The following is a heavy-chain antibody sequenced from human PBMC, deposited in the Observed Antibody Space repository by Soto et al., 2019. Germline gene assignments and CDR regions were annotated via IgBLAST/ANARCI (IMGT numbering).Heavy chain of an antibody. D-gene: IGHD3-22*01. J-gene: IGHJ4*02. Sequence: SETLSLTCTVSGGSISSGDYYWSWIRQPPGKGLEWIGYIYYSGSTYYNPSLKSRVTISVDTSKNQFSLKLSSVTAADTAVYYCARASRRRVHYYDSSGYPDYWGQGTLVTVSS. V-gene: IGHV4-30-4*01. CDR1: GGSISSGDYY. CDR2: IYYSGST. CDR3: ARASRRRVHYYDSSGYPDY.